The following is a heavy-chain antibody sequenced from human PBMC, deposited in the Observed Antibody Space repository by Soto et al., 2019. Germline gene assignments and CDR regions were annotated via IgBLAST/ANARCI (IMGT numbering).Heavy chain of an antibody. V-gene: IGHV1-2*04. Sequence: GASVKVSCKASGYTFTGYYMPWVRQAPGQGLEWMGWINPNSGGTNYAQKFQGWVTMTRDTSISTAYMELSRLRSDDTAVYYCARDLGIAAQPEFDYWGQGTLVTVSS. D-gene: IGHD6-13*01. CDR2: INPNSGGT. J-gene: IGHJ4*02. CDR3: ARDLGIAAQPEFDY. CDR1: GYTFTGYY.